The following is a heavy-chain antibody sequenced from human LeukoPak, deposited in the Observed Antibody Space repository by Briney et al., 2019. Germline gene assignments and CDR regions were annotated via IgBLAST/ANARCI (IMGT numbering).Heavy chain of an antibody. D-gene: IGHD6-19*01. Sequence: PGGSLRLSCAASGFTFRSYAIYWVRQAPGKGLELVSGISGSGGDTYFADSVKGRFTISRDHSKNTVFLQMDSLRVEDTAVYYCAKTTAGYSSGRYPGWPIDYWGQGTLVTVSS. CDR2: ISGSGGDT. CDR3: AKTTAGYSSGRYPGWPIDY. CDR1: GFTFRSYA. V-gene: IGHV3-23*01. J-gene: IGHJ4*02.